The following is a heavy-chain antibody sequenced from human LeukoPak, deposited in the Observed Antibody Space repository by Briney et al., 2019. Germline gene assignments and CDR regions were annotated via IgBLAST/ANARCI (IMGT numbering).Heavy chain of an antibody. D-gene: IGHD2-15*01. CDR1: GFTFSDYY. Sequence: PGGSLRLSCAASGFTFSDYYMSWIRQAPGKGLEWVSYISSSGSTIYYADSVKGRFTISRDNAKNSLYLQMNSLRAEDTAVYYCAGPHDCSGGSCWSDYYYMDVWGKGTTVTVSS. CDR3: AGPHDCSGGSCWSDYYYMDV. CDR2: ISSSGSTI. J-gene: IGHJ6*03. V-gene: IGHV3-11*04.